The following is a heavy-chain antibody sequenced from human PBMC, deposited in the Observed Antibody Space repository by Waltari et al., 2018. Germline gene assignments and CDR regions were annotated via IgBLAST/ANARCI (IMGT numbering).Heavy chain of an antibody. V-gene: IGHV1-24*01. Sequence: QVQLVQSGAEVKKPGASVTVSCKVSGYTLTELSMHWVRQAPGKGLEWMGGFDPEDGEKIDAQKFQGRVTMTEDTSTSTAYMELRSLRADDTAVYYCARDWKAAMAQRGNWFNPWGQGTLVIVSS. CDR3: ARDWKAAMAQRGNWFNP. CDR1: GYTLTELS. D-gene: IGHD5-18*01. CDR2: FDPEDGEK. J-gene: IGHJ5*02.